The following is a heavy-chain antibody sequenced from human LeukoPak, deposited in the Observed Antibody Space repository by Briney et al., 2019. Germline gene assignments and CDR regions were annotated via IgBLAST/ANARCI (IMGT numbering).Heavy chain of an antibody. Sequence: ASVKVSCKASGYTFTSYDINWVRQATGQGLEWMGWMNPNSGNTGYAQKFQGRVTITADKSTSTAYMELSSLRSEDTAVYYCARDRSAYCGGDCYSGGYRGQGTLVTVSS. CDR3: ARDRSAYCGGDCYSGGY. J-gene: IGHJ4*02. D-gene: IGHD2-21*02. CDR2: MNPNSGNT. V-gene: IGHV1-8*01. CDR1: GYTFTSYD.